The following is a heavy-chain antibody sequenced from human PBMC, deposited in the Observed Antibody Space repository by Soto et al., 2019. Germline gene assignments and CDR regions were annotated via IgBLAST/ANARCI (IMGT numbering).Heavy chain of an antibody. Sequence: LRLSCAASGFTFSNYAMHWVRQAPGKGLEWVAVISYDGSNKYYADSVKGRFTISRDNSKNTLYLQMNSLRAEDTAVYYCARRAVPDTAMDVWGQGTTVTVSS. D-gene: IGHD5-18*01. CDR1: GFTFSNYA. CDR2: ISYDGSNK. V-gene: IGHV3-30-3*01. J-gene: IGHJ6*02. CDR3: ARRAVPDTAMDV.